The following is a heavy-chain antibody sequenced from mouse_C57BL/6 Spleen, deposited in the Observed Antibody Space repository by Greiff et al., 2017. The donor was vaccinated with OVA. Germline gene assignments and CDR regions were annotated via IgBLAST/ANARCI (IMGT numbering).Heavy chain of an antibody. J-gene: IGHJ4*01. CDR1: GFTFSSYT. CDR3: ANYGSSFYAMDY. D-gene: IGHD1-1*01. CDR2: ISGGGGNT. V-gene: IGHV5-9*01. Sequence: EVQVVESGGGLVKPGGSLKLSCAASGFTFSSYTMSWVRQTPEKRLEWVATISGGGGNTYYPDSVKGRFTISRDNAKNTLYLQMSSLRSEDTALYYCANYGSSFYAMDYWGQGTSVTVSS.